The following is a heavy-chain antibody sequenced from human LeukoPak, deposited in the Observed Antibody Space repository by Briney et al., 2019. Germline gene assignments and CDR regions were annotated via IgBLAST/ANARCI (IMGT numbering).Heavy chain of an antibody. CDR2: IYTSGST. CDR3: ARENGMITFGGVIATFDY. V-gene: IGHV4-61*02. D-gene: IGHD3-16*02. Sequence: IPSETLSLTCTASGGSISSGSYYWSWIRQPAGKGLEWIGRIYTSGSTNYNPSLKSRVTISVDTSKNQFSLKLSSVTAADTAVYYCARENGMITFGGVIATFDYWGQGTLVTVSS. CDR1: GGSISSGSYY. J-gene: IGHJ4*02.